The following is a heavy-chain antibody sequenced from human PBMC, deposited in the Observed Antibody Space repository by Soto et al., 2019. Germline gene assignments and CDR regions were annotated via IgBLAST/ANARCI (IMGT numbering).Heavy chain of an antibody. CDR1: GYTFTSYA. D-gene: IGHD3-3*01. CDR3: ARGVYYDFWSGYYANY. V-gene: IGHV1-3*01. J-gene: IGHJ4*02. Sequence: QVQLVQSGTEVKKPGASVKVSCKASGYTFTSYAMHWVRQAPGQRLEWMGWINAGNGNTKYSQKFQGRVTITRDTSASTAYMELSSLRSEDTAVYYCARGVYYDFWSGYYANYWGQGTLVTVSS. CDR2: INAGNGNT.